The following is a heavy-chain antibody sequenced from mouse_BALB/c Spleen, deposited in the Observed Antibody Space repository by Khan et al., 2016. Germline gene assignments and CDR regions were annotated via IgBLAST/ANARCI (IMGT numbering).Heavy chain of an antibody. CDR3: ARGNYYGYYFDY. J-gene: IGHJ2*01. CDR1: GYSITSGYA. Sequence: EVQLLESGPGLVKPSQSLSLTCTVTGYSITSGYAWNWIRQFPGNKLEWLGYISYIGVTSYTPSLKSRISITRDTSKNQFFLQLNSVTTEDTATYYCARGNYYGYYFDYWGQGTTLTVSS. V-gene: IGHV3-2*02. CDR2: ISYIGVT. D-gene: IGHD1-1*01.